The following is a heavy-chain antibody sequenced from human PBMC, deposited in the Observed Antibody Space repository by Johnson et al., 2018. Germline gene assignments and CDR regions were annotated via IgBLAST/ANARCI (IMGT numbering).Heavy chain of an antibody. CDR2: MYYSGST. CDR1: GGSISTSSYY. J-gene: IGHJ6*03. V-gene: IGHV4-39*07. CDR3: ARARGSVGRCYSYCNYYMDV. D-gene: IGHD2-15*01. Sequence: VQLVESGPGLVKPSETLSLTCTVSGGSISTSSYYWGWIRQPPGKGLEWIGSMYYSGSTYDNPSLKSRVTLSVDTSKNQFSLQFSSVTAADTAVYYCARARGSVGRCYSYCNYYMDVWGKGTTVTVS.